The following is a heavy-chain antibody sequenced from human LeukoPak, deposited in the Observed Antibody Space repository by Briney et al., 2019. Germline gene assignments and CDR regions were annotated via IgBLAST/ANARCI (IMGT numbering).Heavy chain of an antibody. D-gene: IGHD3-16*02. J-gene: IGHJ3*02. CDR2: ICYSGST. Sequence: SETLSLTCTVSGGSISSYYWSWIRQPPGKGLEWVWYICYSGSTNYNPSLKSRLTITVDTTTNQFSLKLSSVNAADTAVYDCAIRWFMITFGGVIVMLDAFDIWGQGTMVTVSS. V-gene: IGHV4-59*08. CDR3: AIRWFMITFGGVIVMLDAFDI. CDR1: GGSISSYY.